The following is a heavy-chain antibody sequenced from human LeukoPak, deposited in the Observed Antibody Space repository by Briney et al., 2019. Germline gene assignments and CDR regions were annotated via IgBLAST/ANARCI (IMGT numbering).Heavy chain of an antibody. J-gene: IGHJ4*02. D-gene: IGHD7-27*01. CDR3: AKDVGNEGPGAWSLWDY. CDR2: ISGDGAGT. V-gene: IGHV3-43*02. CDR1: GFTFEDYA. Sequence: GGSLRLSCATSGFTFEDYAMHWVRQVPGKGLEWVSVISGDGAGTFYGDSVKGRFTVSRDNSKNSLHLQMDSLSTEDTAFYYCAKDVGNEGPGAWSLWDYWGQGTLVTVSS.